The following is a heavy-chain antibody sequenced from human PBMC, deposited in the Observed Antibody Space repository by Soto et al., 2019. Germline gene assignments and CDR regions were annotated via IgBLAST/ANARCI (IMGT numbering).Heavy chain of an antibody. CDR1: GFTFSNAW. CDR3: TTDLDHRDSVNDYVIGMDV. J-gene: IGHJ6*02. V-gene: IGHV3-15*01. CDR2: IKSKTDGGTT. D-gene: IGHD5-12*01. Sequence: VQRVESGVGLVKPGGSRRLYCAVSGFTFSNAWMIWVLHAPGKGLGGVVRIKSKTDGGTTDYAAPVKGRFTISRDESKNKLYMQMHSLKIEGTAVYYCTTDLDHRDSVNDYVIGMDVWGQGTTVTVSS.